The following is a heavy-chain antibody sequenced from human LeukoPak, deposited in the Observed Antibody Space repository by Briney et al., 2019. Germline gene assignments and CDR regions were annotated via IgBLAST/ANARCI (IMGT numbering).Heavy chain of an antibody. J-gene: IGHJ4*02. Sequence: GGSLRLSCAASGFTFSSYSMNWVRQAPGKGLEWVSHITASGTAMFYADSVKGRFTISRDNAKNSLYLQMNSLRDEDTAVYYCAREIDWSGYHYYFDYWGQGTLVTVSS. V-gene: IGHV3-48*02. CDR2: ITASGTAM. CDR1: GFTFSSYS. D-gene: IGHD3-3*01. CDR3: AREIDWSGYHYYFDY.